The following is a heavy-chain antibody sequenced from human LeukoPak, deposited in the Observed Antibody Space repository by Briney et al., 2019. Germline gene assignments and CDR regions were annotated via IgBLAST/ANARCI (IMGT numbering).Heavy chain of an antibody. CDR2: IKEDGTEK. Sequence: GGSLRLSCAASGFTCAYWMTWVCQAPGKGLEWVANIKEDGTEKNYVDSVKGRFPISRDNVKKSLYLEMNSLRVEDTAVYYCARGRWSDYWGQGTQVTVSS. D-gene: IGHD5-24*01. J-gene: IGHJ4*02. CDR1: GFTCAYW. CDR3: ARGRWSDY. V-gene: IGHV3-7*01.